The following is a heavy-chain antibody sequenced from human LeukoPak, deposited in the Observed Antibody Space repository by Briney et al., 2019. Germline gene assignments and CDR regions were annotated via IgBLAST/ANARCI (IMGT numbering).Heavy chain of an antibody. J-gene: IGHJ6*03. CDR3: ARRNDYYYYYYMDV. CDR1: GGSISSYY. V-gene: IGHV4-59*08. Sequence: SETLSLTCTVSGGSISSYYWSWIRQPPGKGLEWIGYIYYSGSTNYNPSLKSRVTISVDTSKNQFSLKLSSVTAADTAVYYCARRNDYYYYYYMDVWGKGTTVTVSS. CDR2: IYYSGST.